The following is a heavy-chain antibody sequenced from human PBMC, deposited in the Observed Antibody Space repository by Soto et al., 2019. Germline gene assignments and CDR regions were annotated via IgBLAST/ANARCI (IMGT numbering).Heavy chain of an antibody. CDR3: AKVNNSWRLNYYGMDV. CDR1: GFTFSSYG. V-gene: IGHV3-30*18. D-gene: IGHD6-13*01. CDR2: ISYDGSNK. Sequence: GGSLRLSCAASGFTFSSYGMHWVRQAPGKGLEWVAVISYDGSNKYYADSVKGRFTISRDNSKNTLYLQMNSLRAEDTAVYYCAKVNNSWRLNYYGMDVWGQGTTVTVSS. J-gene: IGHJ6*02.